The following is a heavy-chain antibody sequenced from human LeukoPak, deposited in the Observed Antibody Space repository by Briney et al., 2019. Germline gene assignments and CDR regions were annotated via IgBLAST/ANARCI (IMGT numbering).Heavy chain of an antibody. CDR2: INPNSGGT. CDR1: GYTFTGYY. CDR3: ARGIEWLRFREYQYYYYMDV. Sequence: ASVKVSCKASGYTFTGYYMHWVRQAPGQGLEWMGWINPNSGGTNYAQKFQGRVTMTRDTSISTAYMELSSLRSEDTAVYYCARGIEWLRFREYQYYYYMDVWGKGTTVTVSS. V-gene: IGHV1-2*02. J-gene: IGHJ6*03. D-gene: IGHD5-12*01.